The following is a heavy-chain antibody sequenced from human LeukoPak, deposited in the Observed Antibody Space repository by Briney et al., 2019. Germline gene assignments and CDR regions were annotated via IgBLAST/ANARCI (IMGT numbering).Heavy chain of an antibody. CDR2: ISASGSGSTI. V-gene: IGHV3-48*03. CDR3: AREDYYDSLGYFDL. J-gene: IGHJ2*01. Sequence: PGGSLRLSCAAPGFTFSSFEVNWVRQAPGKGLEWLSYISASGSGSTIYYADSVKGRFTISRDNAKNSLYLQMNSLRAEDTAVYYCAREDYYDSLGYFDLWGRGTLVTVSS. D-gene: IGHD3-22*01. CDR1: GFTFSSFE.